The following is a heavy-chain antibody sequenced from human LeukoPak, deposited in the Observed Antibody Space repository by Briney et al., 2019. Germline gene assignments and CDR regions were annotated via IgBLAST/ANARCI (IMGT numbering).Heavy chain of an antibody. J-gene: IGHJ4*02. CDR3: AKGILDFWSGYQEAAY. Sequence: LSGGSLRLSCAASGFTFSDFAMHWVRQAPGKGLEWVSGISWNSDNINYADSVKGRFTISRDNSKNTLYLQMNSLRAEDTAVYYCAKGILDFWSGYQEAAYWGQGTLVTVSS. V-gene: IGHV3-9*01. CDR2: ISWNSDNI. D-gene: IGHD3-3*01. CDR1: GFTFSDFA.